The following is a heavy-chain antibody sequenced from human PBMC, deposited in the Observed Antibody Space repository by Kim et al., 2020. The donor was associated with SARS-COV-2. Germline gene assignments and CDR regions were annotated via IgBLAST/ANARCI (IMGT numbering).Heavy chain of an antibody. V-gene: IGHV5-51*01. Sequence: GESLKISCKGSGYSFTSYWIGWVRQMPGKGLEWMGIIYPGDSDTRYSPSFQGQVTISADKSISTAYLQWSSLKASGTAMYYCATPQFYGDYVFDYWGQGTLVTVSS. J-gene: IGHJ4*02. CDR1: GYSFTSYW. CDR3: ATPQFYGDYVFDY. CDR2: IYPGDSDT. D-gene: IGHD4-17*01.